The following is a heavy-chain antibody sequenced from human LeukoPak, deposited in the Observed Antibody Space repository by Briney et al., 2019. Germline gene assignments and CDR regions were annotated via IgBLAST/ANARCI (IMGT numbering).Heavy chain of an antibody. V-gene: IGHV3-21*01. CDR3: AREGDRYFDF. J-gene: IGHJ4*02. CDR2: ISSSSYI. CDR1: GFTFSSYN. D-gene: IGHD2-21*02. Sequence: GGSLRLSCAASGFTFSSYNMNWVRQAPGKGLEWVSFISSSSYIYYADSVKGRFTISRDNAKNSLYLQMNSLRAGDTAVYYCAREGDRYFDFWGQGTLVTVSS.